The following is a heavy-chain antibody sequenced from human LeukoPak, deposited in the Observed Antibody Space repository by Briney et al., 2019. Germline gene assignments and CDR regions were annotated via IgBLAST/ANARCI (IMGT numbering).Heavy chain of an antibody. CDR1: GFTFSSYA. CDR2: ISYDGSNK. J-gene: IGHJ3*02. CDR3: SRIPYSSRLTFDI. V-gene: IGHV3-30-3*01. Sequence: GGSLRLSCAASGFTFSSYAMHGVRQAPGKGLEWVAVISYDGSNKYYADSVKGRFTISRDNPKNTLYLQMNSLRAEDTAVYYCSRIPYSSRLTFDIWGQGTMVTVSS. D-gene: IGHD6-19*01.